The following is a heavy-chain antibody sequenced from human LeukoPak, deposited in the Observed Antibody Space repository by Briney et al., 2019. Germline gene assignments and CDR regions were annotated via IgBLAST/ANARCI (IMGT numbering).Heavy chain of an antibody. J-gene: IGHJ4*02. D-gene: IGHD2-21*02. Sequence: PSETLSLTCTVSGYSISSGYYWGWIRQPPGKGLEWIGSIYHSGSTYYNPSLKSRVTISVDTSKNQFSLKLSSVTAADTAVYYCARAVVTAILYFDYWGQGTLVTVSS. CDR2: IYHSGST. V-gene: IGHV4-38-2*02. CDR3: ARAVVTAILYFDY. CDR1: GYSISSGYY.